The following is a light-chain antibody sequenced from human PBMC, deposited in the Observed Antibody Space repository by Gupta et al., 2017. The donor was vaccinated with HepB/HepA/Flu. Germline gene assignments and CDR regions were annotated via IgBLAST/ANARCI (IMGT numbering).Light chain of an antibody. V-gene: IGLV2-14*03. J-gene: IGLJ2*01. Sequence: QSALTQPASVSGSPGQSITISCTGTSSDVGGYNYVSWYQQHPGKAPKRMMYDVSNRPSGVSNRFAGSKSGNTASLTIYGLQAEDEADYYCSSYKSSSNHLGFGGGTKMTVI. CDR2: DVS. CDR1: SSDVGGYNY. CDR3: SSYKSSSNHLG.